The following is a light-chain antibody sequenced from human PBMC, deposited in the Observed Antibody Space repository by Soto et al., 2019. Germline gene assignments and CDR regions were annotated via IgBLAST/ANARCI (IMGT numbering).Light chain of an antibody. Sequence: QSPLTQPPSVYGPLGQSIPMSCTGTSSHVVSYNLVSWYQQYPDKAPKLLIYEGSKRPSGVSNRFSGSKSGNTASLTISGLQAEDEADYYCCSYAGSSTYVFGIGTKVTVL. J-gene: IGLJ1*01. CDR2: EGS. CDR1: SSHVVSYNL. V-gene: IGLV2-23*01. CDR3: CSYAGSSTYV.